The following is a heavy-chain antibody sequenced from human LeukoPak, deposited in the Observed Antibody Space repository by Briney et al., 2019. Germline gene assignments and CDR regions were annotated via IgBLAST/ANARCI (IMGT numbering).Heavy chain of an antibody. J-gene: IGHJ6*03. CDR1: GIGFSTYG. D-gene: IGHD3-10*01. CDR2: IWYDGGNK. CDR3: ATASGYYMDV. V-gene: IGHV3-33*01. Sequence: PGGSLRLSCTMSGIGFSTYGMHWVRQAPGQGLEWVAIIWYDGGNKYYAEPVKGRFTISRDNSKNTLYLEMNSLRVEDTAVYYCATASGYYMDVWGKGTTVTVSS.